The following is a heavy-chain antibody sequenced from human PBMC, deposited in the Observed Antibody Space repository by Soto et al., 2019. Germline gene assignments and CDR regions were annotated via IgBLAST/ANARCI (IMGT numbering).Heavy chain of an antibody. CDR3: ARTLGYCSGGSCYPLHFDY. J-gene: IGHJ4*02. CDR1: GGSISSGDYY. V-gene: IGHV4-30-4*01. D-gene: IGHD2-15*01. CDR2: IYYSGST. Sequence: SETLSLTCTVSGGSISSGDYYWSWIRQPPGKGLEWIGYIYYSGSTYYNPSLKSRVTISVDTSKNQFSLKLSSVTAADTAVYYCARTLGYCSGGSCYPLHFDYWGQGTLVTVS.